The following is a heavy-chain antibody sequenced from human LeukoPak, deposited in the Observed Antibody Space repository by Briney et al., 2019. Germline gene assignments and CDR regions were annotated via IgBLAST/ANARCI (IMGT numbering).Heavy chain of an antibody. CDR2: IYSGGST. CDR3: ARGLVVAARGRIYYYYYMDV. V-gene: IGHV3-53*01. D-gene: IGHD2-15*01. J-gene: IGHJ6*03. CDR1: GFSVSSNY. Sequence: GGSLRLSCAASGFSVSSNYMSWVRQAPGKGLEWASVIYSGGSTYYADSVKGGFTIARDNSKNTLYLGMNSLRAEDTAVYYCARGLVVAARGRIYYYYYMDVWGKGTTVTVSS.